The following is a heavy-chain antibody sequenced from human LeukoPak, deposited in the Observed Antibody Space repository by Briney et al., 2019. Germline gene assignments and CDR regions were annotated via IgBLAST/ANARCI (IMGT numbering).Heavy chain of an antibody. J-gene: IGHJ4*02. CDR1: GFTFSRHW. D-gene: IGHD2-15*01. V-gene: IGHV3-7*01. Sequence: PGGSLRLSCAASGFTFSRHWMSWVRQAPGKGLEWVANIKEDGREKKYVDSVKGRFTISRDNTKNSVYLRMSGLRVDDTAIYYCARDKEGGSNDHWGQGTLVTVSS. CDR2: IKEDGREK. CDR3: ARDKEGGSNDH.